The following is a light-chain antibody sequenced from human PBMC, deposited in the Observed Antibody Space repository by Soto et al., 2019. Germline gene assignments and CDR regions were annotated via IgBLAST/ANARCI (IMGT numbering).Light chain of an antibody. Sequence: QSVLTQPPSVSGAPGQRVTISCTGSRSNLGAGHDVHWYQQLPGAAPKLLIYGNTNRPSGVPERFSGSKSGTSASLAITGLQTEDEADYYCQSSYRTVGVYVVFGGGTKLTVL. CDR1: RSNLGAGHD. V-gene: IGLV1-40*01. CDR3: QSSYRTVGVYVV. J-gene: IGLJ2*01. CDR2: GNT.